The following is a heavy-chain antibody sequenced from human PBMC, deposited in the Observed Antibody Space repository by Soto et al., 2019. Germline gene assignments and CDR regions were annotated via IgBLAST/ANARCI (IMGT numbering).Heavy chain of an antibody. V-gene: IGHV4-31*03. Sequence: NPSETLSLTCTVSGGSISSGGYYWSWIRQHPGKGLEWIGYIYYSGSTYYNPSLKSRVTISVDTSKNQFSLKLSSVTAADTAVYYCATTVRLYYYYGMDVWGQGTTVTVSS. D-gene: IGHD4-17*01. CDR1: GGSISSGGYY. CDR3: ATTVRLYYYYGMDV. J-gene: IGHJ6*02. CDR2: IYYSGST.